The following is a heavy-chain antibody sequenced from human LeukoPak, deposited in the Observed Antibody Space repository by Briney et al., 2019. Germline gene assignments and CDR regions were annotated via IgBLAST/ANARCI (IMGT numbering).Heavy chain of an antibody. J-gene: IGHJ3*02. CDR1: GASIDTYY. CDR3: ASRSGWFTFDI. CDR2: IFDSGDP. V-gene: IGHV4-59*01. D-gene: IGHD6-19*01. Sequence: PSETPSLTCTVSGASIDTYYWSWIRQPPGKGLEWIGYIFDSGDPNYNPSLKSRLTISLDTAKNQFSLRLRSVAAADTAVYYCASRSGWFTFDIWGQGTMVTVSS.